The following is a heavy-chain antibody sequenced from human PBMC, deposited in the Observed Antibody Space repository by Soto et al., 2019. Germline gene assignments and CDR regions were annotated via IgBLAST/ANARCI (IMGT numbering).Heavy chain of an antibody. CDR2: IYYSGST. J-gene: IGHJ6*03. D-gene: IGHD3-3*01. CDR3: ARRPEDYDPTTGYYYMDV. Sequence: PSETLSLTCTVSGGSISSGGYYWSWIRQHPGKGLEWIGYIYYSGSTYYSPSLKSRVTISVDTSKNQFSLKLSSVTAADTAVYYCARRPEDYDPTTGYYYMDVWGKGTTVTVSS. CDR1: GGSISSGGYY. V-gene: IGHV4-31*03.